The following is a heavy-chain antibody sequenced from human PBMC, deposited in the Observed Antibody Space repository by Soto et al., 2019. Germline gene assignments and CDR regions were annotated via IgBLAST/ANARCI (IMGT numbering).Heavy chain of an antibody. CDR2: ISAYNGDT. V-gene: IGHV1-18*01. D-gene: IGHD2-8*01. CDR3: VRDPYGHRDLDY. J-gene: IGHJ4*02. CDR1: GYTFTSYG. Sequence: QVQLVQSEAEVKEPGASVKISCKASGYTFTSYGISWVRQAPGQGLEWMSWISAYNGDTNYAQKGQGRVTMTTDTSTSTAFVELRSLSFDDTALYDRVRDPYGHRDLDYSGQGALVTVSS.